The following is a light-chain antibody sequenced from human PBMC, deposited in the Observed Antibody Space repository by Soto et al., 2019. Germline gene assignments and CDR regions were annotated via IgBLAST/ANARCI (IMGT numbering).Light chain of an antibody. CDR3: AAWDYSLIGV. CDR2: SNN. CDR1: SSNIGSNT. V-gene: IGLV1-44*01. J-gene: IGLJ1*01. Sequence: QSVLTQPPSASGTPGQRVTISCSGSSSNIGSNTVNWYQQLPGTAPKLLIYSNNQRPSGVPDRFSGSKSGTSASLAISGLQSEDEADYYCAAWDYSLIGVFGTGTKLTVL.